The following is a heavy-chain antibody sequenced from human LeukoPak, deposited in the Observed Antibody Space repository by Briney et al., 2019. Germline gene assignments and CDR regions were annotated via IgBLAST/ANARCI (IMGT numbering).Heavy chain of an antibody. CDR3: ARDLSGGGLDY. J-gene: IGHJ4*02. V-gene: IGHV3-64*02. D-gene: IGHD3-10*01. CDR1: GFTFTSYA. CDR2: ISNNAVRI. Sequence: GSLRLSCAASGFTFTSYAMHWVRQAPGKGLEYVSAISNNAVRIYYADSVKGRFTISRDNSKDTLYLQMGSLRPEDMAVYYCARDLSGGGLDYWGQGTLVTLPS.